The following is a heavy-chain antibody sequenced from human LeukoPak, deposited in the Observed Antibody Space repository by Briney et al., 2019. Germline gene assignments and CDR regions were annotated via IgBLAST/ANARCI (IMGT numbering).Heavy chain of an antibody. Sequence: GGSLRLSCAASGFPFSTYWMNWVRQAPGKGLEWVANINQDGTEKYYVDSVKGRFTISRDNAKNSVYLQMNSLRAEDTAVYYCARGVWNDEGLDSWGQGTLVTVSS. CDR1: GFPFSTYW. CDR2: INQDGTEK. V-gene: IGHV3-7*01. CDR3: ARGVWNDEGLDS. D-gene: IGHD1-1*01. J-gene: IGHJ4*02.